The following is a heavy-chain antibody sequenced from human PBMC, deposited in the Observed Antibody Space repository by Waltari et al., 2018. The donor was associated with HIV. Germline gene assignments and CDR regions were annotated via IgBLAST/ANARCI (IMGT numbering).Heavy chain of an antibody. CDR3: ARLVFPAHYDS. J-gene: IGHJ4*02. V-gene: IGHV1-3*01. Sequence: QVKLMQSGAEVKKTGASVKVSCKASGYSFTTFAIHWVRQAPGQSFEWMGWINSANGDTRYSPAFQGRITITRDTYATTAYMDLSRLTSQDTAVYFCARLVFPAHYDSWGQGSLVTVSS. CDR1: GYSFTTFA. D-gene: IGHD2-8*01. CDR2: INSANGDT.